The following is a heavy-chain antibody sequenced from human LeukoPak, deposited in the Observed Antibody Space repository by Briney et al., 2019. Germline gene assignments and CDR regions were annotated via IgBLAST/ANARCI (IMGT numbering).Heavy chain of an antibody. J-gene: IGHJ3*01. Sequence: GRSLRLSCAASGFTFSSNAMHWVRQAPGKGLEWVAVISYDGSNKDYADSVMGRFTISRDNSKNTLYLQMNSLRAEDTAVYYCAREVQRVVGFFWSGEGTLPRGGGAFDLWGQGTMVTVSS. V-gene: IGHV3-30*01. D-gene: IGHD3-22*01. CDR1: GFTFSSNA. CDR2: ISYDGSNK. CDR3: AREVQRVVGFFWSGEGTLPRGGGAFDL.